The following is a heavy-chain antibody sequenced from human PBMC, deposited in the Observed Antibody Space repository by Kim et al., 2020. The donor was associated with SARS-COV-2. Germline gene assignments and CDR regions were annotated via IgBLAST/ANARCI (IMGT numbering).Heavy chain of an antibody. D-gene: IGHD6-19*01. V-gene: IGHV3-48*02. CDR1: GFTFSSYS. J-gene: IGHJ6*02. Sequence: GGSLRLSCAASGFTFSSYSMNWVRQAPGKGLEWVSYISSSSSTIYYADSVKGRFTISRDNAKNSLYLQMNSLRDEDTAVYYCARDKCGSGWYPPPYYYYYGMDVWGQGTTVTVSS. CDR2: ISSSSSTI. CDR3: ARDKCGSGWYPPPYYYYYGMDV.